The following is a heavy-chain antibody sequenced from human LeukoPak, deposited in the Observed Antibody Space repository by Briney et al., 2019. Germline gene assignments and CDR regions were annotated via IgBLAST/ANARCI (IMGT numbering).Heavy chain of an antibody. CDR1: GYTFTSYY. D-gene: IGHD3-22*01. Sequence: ASVKVSCKASGYTFTSYYMHWVRQAPGQGLEWMGIINPSGGSTSYAQKFQGRVTMTRDTSTSTVYMELSSLISEDTAVYYWASQDTSGYNFVYWGQGTPVTVSS. V-gene: IGHV1-46*03. CDR3: ASQDTSGYNFVY. J-gene: IGHJ4*02. CDR2: INPSGGST.